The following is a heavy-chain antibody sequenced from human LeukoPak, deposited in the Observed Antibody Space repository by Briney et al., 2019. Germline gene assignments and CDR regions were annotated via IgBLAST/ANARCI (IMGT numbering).Heavy chain of an antibody. D-gene: IGHD2-15*01. CDR1: GGSISSGSYY. Sequence: PSETLSLTCTVSGGSISSGSYYWSWIRQPAGKGLEWIGRIYTSGSTNYNPSLKSRVTISVDTSKNQFSLKLSSVTAADTAVYYCAREWDCSGGSCNLPFDYWGQGTLVTVSS. CDR2: IYTSGST. V-gene: IGHV4-61*02. J-gene: IGHJ4*02. CDR3: AREWDCSGGSCNLPFDY.